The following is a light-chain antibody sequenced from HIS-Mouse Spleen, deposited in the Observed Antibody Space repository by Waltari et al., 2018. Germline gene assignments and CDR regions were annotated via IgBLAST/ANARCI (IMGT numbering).Light chain of an antibody. CDR1: TLGDKY. J-gene: IGLJ3*02. CDR3: QAWDSSTAWV. CDR2: QDS. V-gene: IGLV3-1*01. Sequence: SYELTQPPSVSVSPGQTASITCSGATLGDKYACWYQQKPGQSPVLVIYQDSKRPSGIPERFSGSNSGNTATLTISGTQAMDEADYYCQAWDSSTAWVFGGGTKLTVL.